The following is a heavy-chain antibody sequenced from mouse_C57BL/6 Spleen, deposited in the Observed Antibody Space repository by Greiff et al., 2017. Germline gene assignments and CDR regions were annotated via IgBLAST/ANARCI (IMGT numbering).Heavy chain of an antibody. Sequence: QVQLKQSGPELVKPGASVKISCKASGYAFSSSWMNWVKQRPGKGLEWIGRLYPGDGDTNYNGMFKGKATLTAAKSSSTAYMQLSGLTSEDCAVYFCASSGFYDGYYGRGRYFDVWGTGTTVTVSS. CDR3: ASSGFYDGYYGRGRYFDV. CDR1: GYAFSSSW. V-gene: IGHV1-82*01. D-gene: IGHD2-3*01. J-gene: IGHJ1*03. CDR2: LYPGDGDT.